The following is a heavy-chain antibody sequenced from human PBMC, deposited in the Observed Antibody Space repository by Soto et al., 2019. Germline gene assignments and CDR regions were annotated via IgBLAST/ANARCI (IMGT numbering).Heavy chain of an antibody. J-gene: IGHJ2*01. CDR2: IYHSGST. CDR1: GGSISSSNW. Sequence: QVQLQESGPGLVKPSGTLSLTCAVSGGSISSSNWWSWVRQPPGKGLEWIGEIYHSGSTNYNPSLKSRVTISVDNSKNQFSLKLSSVTTEDTAVYYCARREWIAEQIGGAWYFDLWGRGTLVTVSS. CDR3: ARREWIAEQIGGAWYFDL. D-gene: IGHD3-3*01. V-gene: IGHV4-4*02.